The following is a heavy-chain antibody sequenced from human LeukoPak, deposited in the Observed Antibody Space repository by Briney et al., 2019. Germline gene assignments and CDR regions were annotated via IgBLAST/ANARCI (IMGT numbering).Heavy chain of an antibody. CDR3: ASPAISPRTFDI. CDR2: ISYDGSNK. J-gene: IGHJ3*02. V-gene: IGHV3-30*04. CDR1: GFTFSSYA. Sequence: GGSLRLSCAASGFTFSSYAMHWVRQAPGKGLEWVAVISYDGSNKYYADSVKGRFTISRDNSKNTLYLQMNSPRAEDTAVYYCASPAISPRTFDIWGQGTMVTVSS.